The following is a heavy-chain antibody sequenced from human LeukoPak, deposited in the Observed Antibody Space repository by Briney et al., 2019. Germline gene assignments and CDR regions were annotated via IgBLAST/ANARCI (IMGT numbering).Heavy chain of an antibody. Sequence: SETLSLTCTVSGGSISSYYWSWLRQPPGMGLEGIGYIYYSGSTNYNPSLKSRVTISEDTSKNQFSLKLSSVTAADTAVYYCARVNRRTYYYDDDAFDIWGEGTMVTVSS. D-gene: IGHD3-22*01. CDR3: ARVNRRTYYYDDDAFDI. CDR2: IYYSGST. J-gene: IGHJ3*02. V-gene: IGHV4-59*08. CDR1: GGSISSYY.